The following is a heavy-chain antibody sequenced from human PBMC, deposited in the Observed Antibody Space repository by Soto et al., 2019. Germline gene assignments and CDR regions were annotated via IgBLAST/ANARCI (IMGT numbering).Heavy chain of an antibody. J-gene: IGHJ5*02. V-gene: IGHV4-38-2*01. CDR3: ARGAATVTPGWFDH. D-gene: IGHD4-17*01. CDR2: IYHSGST. CDR1: GYSISSGYY. Sequence: XETLSLTCAVSGYSISSGYYWGWIRQTPGKGLEWIASIYHSGSTYYNPSLKSRVTISVDTSKNQFSLKLTSVTAADTAVYYCARGAATVTPGWFDHWGQGIMVTVSS.